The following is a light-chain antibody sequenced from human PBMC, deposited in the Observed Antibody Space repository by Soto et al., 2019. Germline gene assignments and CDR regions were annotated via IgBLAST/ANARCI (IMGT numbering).Light chain of an antibody. CDR1: QSVLYSSNNRNY. V-gene: IGKV4-1*01. J-gene: IGKJ2*01. CDR2: WAS. CDR3: QQYFSTSYT. Sequence: EIVLTQSPATLSLSPGERATLSCRASQSVLYSSNNRNYLAWYQQKPGQPPKLLISWASTRESGVPDRFSGSGSGTDFTLTISSLQAEDVAVYYCQQYFSTSYTFGQGTKLEIK.